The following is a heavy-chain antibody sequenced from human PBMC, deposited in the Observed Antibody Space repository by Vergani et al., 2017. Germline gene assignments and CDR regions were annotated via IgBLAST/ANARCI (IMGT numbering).Heavy chain of an antibody. D-gene: IGHD2-15*01. CDR1: GYTFTSYG. CDR2: ISAYNGNT. J-gene: IGHJ6*02. V-gene: IGHV1-18*04. Sequence: QVQLVPSGAEVKKPGASVKVSCKASGYTFTSYGISWVRQAPGQGLEWMGWISAYNGNTNYAQKLQGRVTMTTDTSTSTAYMELRSLRSDDTAVYYCARDGATGYCSGGSCYLGWYYYYGMDVWGQGTTVTVSS. CDR3: ARDGATGYCSGGSCYLGWYYYYGMDV.